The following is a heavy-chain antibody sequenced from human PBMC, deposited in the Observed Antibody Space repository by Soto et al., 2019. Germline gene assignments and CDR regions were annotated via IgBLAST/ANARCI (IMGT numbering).Heavy chain of an antibody. CDR1: GFTFNNYN. CDR3: ARDLEAADVFDF. J-gene: IGHJ3*01. Sequence: LVKPGGSLRLSCAVSGFTFNNYNMNWVRQAPGKGLEWVASIGSRGSSYRYYADPVKGRFTISRDIANNSLYLQMDSLRVDDTGVYYCARDLEAADVFDFWGQGTMVTVSS. CDR2: IGSRGSSYR. D-gene: IGHD6-13*01. V-gene: IGHV3-21*06.